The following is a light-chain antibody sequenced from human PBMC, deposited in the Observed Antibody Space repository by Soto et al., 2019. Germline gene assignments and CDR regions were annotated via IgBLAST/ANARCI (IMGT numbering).Light chain of an antibody. CDR1: SSDVGGYNY. CDR3: SPYTPSSTRV. Sequence: QSVLTQPASVSGSPGQSITISCTGTSSDVGGYNYVSWYQQHPGKAPKLMIYDVRNRPSGFSKRFSDPKSGNTPSLTISGLRAEGEAVYFFSPYTPSSTRVFGGGTQLPV. J-gene: IGLJ2*01. V-gene: IGLV2-14*03. CDR2: DVR.